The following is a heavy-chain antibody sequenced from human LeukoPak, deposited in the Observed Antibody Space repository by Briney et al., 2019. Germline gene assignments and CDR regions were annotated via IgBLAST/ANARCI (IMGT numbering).Heavy chain of an antibody. V-gene: IGHV3-21*01. Sequence: GGSLRLSCAASGFTFSSYSMNWVRQAPGKGLEWVSSISSSSSYIYYADSVKGRFTISRDNAKNSLYLQMNSLRAEDTAVYYCARGGESITIFGVVIHSFDYWGQGTLVTVSS. J-gene: IGHJ4*02. CDR1: GFTFSSYS. D-gene: IGHD3-3*01. CDR3: ARGGESITIFGVVIHSFDY. CDR2: ISSSSSYI.